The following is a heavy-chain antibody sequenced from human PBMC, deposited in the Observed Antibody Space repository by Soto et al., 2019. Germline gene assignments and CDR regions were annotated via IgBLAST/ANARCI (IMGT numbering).Heavy chain of an antibody. J-gene: IGHJ4*02. Sequence: QVQLVQSGAEVRKPGSSVKVSCKASGGTFTTYDISWVRQAPGQGLEWRGGIIPLFDATKYAQKFQGRVTITADKSTGTAYMALSSLRSEDPAMYYCARDRSSSWYNGTFYFDSWGQGTLVTVSS. V-gene: IGHV1-69*06. CDR2: IIPLFDAT. CDR1: GGTFTTYD. CDR3: ARDRSSSWYNGTFYFDS. D-gene: IGHD6-19*01.